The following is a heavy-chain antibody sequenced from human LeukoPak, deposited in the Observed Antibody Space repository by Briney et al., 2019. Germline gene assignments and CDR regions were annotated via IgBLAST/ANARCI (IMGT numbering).Heavy chain of an antibody. Sequence: ASVKVSCKASGYTFTSYGISWVRQAPGQGLEWMGWISAYNGNTNYAQKLQGRVTMTTDTSTSTAYMELRSLRSDDTAVYYCARDCSGGSCFTLDVAALDIWGQGTMVTVSS. V-gene: IGHV1-18*01. D-gene: IGHD2-15*01. J-gene: IGHJ3*02. CDR3: ARDCSGGSCFTLDVAALDI. CDR2: ISAYNGNT. CDR1: GYTFTSYG.